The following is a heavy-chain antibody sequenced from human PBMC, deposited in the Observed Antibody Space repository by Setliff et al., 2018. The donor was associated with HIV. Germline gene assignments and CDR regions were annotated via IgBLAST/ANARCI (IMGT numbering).Heavy chain of an antibody. CDR3: ARARLNYGVELLDAFDI. J-gene: IGHJ3*02. V-gene: IGHV3-48*01. CDR2: ISSRSSNI. Sequence: GGSLRLSCAASGFTFSSYSMNWVRQAPGKGLEWVSYISSRSSNIFYAESVKGRFTISRDNAKNSLYLQMNSLRVEDTAVYYCARARLNYGVELLDAFDIWGQGTMVTVS. D-gene: IGHD4-17*01. CDR1: GFTFSSYS.